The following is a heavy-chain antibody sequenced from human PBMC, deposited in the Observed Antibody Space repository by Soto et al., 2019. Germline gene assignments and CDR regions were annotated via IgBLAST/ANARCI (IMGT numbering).Heavy chain of an antibody. CDR2: IDGGNGNT. D-gene: IGHD1-1*01. Sequence: QVQVVQSGAEVKKPGASVKISCKASGYSFTTYAMHWVRQAPGQRLEWMAWIDGGNGNTKYSQKFQDRVTITRDTSANIAYMELSSLRSEDSAVYYCARGKGMEENYYYHGMDAWGQGTTVSVSS. V-gene: IGHV1-3*01. CDR3: ARGKGMEENYYYHGMDA. CDR1: GYSFTTYA. J-gene: IGHJ6*02.